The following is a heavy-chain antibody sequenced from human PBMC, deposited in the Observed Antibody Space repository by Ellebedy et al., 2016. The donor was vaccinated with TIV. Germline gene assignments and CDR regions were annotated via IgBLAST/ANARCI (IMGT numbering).Heavy chain of an antibody. V-gene: IGHV3-7*01. CDR2: IKQDGSEK. CDR1: GVSLSSYW. J-gene: IGHJ4*02. CDR3: GRAIGSGSCY. Sequence: GESLKISRAASGVSLSSYWMHWVRQAPGKGLEWVANIKQDGSEKYYVDSVKGRFTISRDNAKNSLYLQMNSLRAEDTAVYFCGRAIGSGSCYWGQGTLVTVSS. D-gene: IGHD3-10*01.